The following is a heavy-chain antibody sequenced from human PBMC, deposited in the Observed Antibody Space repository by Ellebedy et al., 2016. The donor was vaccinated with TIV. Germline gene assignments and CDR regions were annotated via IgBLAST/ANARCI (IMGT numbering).Heavy chain of an antibody. CDR1: GFAFSDFY. CDR2: ISPSSTYI. CDR3: ARRSLTNGNYQYYFDS. Sequence: GESLKISXAASGFAFSDFYMSWIRQAPGKGLEWVSNISPSSTYINYADSVKGRFTISRDNAKNSLYLQMNTLRAEDTAIFYCARRSLTNGNYQYYFDSWGQGTLVTVSS. J-gene: IGHJ4*02. D-gene: IGHD2-8*01. V-gene: IGHV3-11*03.